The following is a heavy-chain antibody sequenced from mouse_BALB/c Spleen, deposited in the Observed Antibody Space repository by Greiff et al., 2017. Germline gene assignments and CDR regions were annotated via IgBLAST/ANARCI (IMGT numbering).Heavy chain of an antibody. J-gene: IGHJ3*01. Sequence: EVKLQESGGGLVQPGGSLRLSCATSGFTFTDYYMSWVRQPPGKALEWLGFIRNKANGYTTEYSASVKGRFTISRDNSQSILYLQMNTLRAEDSATYYCARDMGVGWFAYWGQGTLVTVSA. CDR3: ARDMGVGWFAY. CDR1: GFTFTDYY. V-gene: IGHV7-3*02. CDR2: IRNKANGYTT.